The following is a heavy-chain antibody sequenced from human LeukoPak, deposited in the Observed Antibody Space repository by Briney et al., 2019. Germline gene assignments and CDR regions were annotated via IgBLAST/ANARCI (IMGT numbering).Heavy chain of an antibody. J-gene: IGHJ4*02. CDR1: GYTFTGYY. CDR3: ARLPYCSGGSCYSLMPGDFDY. V-gene: IGHV1-2*02. CDR2: INPNSGGT. D-gene: IGHD2-15*01. Sequence: ASVKVSCKASGYTFTGYYVHWVRQAPGQGLEWMGWINPNSGGTNYAQKFQGRVTMTRDTSITTAYMELTRLRSDDTAVYYCARLPYCSGGSCYSLMPGDFDYWGQGTLVTVSS.